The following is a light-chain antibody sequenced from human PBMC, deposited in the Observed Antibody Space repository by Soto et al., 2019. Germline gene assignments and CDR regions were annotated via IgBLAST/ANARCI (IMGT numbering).Light chain of an antibody. CDR1: SSDIGAYNY. Sequence: ALTQPPSASGSPGQSVTISCTGTSSDIGAYNYVSWYQQHPGKAPKLMIYEVNKRPSGVPDRFSGSKSGKTASLTVSGLQADDEADYYCSSYAGNNNLLFGGGTQLTVL. CDR2: EVN. CDR3: SSYAGNNNLL. J-gene: IGLJ2*01. V-gene: IGLV2-8*01.